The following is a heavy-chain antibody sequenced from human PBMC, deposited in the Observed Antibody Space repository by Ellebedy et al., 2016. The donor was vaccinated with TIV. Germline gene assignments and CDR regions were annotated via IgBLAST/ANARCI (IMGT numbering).Heavy chain of an antibody. CDR3: ARDGGADRTAPRDY. Sequence: PGGSLRLSCAASGFTVSNNYMRWVRQAPGKGLEWVSLIYSTGDTNYADFVKGRFTISRDNSKNTLYLQMNSLRVEDTAVYYCARDGGADRTAPRDYWGQGTLVTVSS. CDR2: IYSTGDT. V-gene: IGHV3-66*01. D-gene: IGHD2-15*01. CDR1: GFTVSNNY. J-gene: IGHJ4*02.